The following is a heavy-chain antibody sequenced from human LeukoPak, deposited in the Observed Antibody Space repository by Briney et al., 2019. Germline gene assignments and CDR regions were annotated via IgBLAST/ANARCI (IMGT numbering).Heavy chain of an antibody. D-gene: IGHD1-26*01. CDR2: ITTGSII. J-gene: IGHJ6*03. CDR1: GFTFSGYS. CDR3: ARVRGAGLQYYYMDV. V-gene: IGHV3-48*01. Sequence: GGSLRLSCAASGFTFSGYSMNWVRQAPGKGLEWVSYITTGSIIYYADSVKGRFTISRDNAQNSLYLQMNSLRADDTAVYYCARVRGAGLQYYYMDVWGKGTTVTVSS.